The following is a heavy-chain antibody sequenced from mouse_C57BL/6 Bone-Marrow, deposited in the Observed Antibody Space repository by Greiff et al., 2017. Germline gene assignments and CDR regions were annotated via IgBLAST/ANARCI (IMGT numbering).Heavy chain of an antibody. J-gene: IGHJ1*03. D-gene: IGHD2-2*01. V-gene: IGHV6-3*01. CDR2: IRLKSDNYAT. CDR3: TEVWLRRWWYFDV. CDR1: GFTFSNYW. Sequence: EVKLVESGGGLVQPGGSMKLSCVASGFTFSNYWMNWVRQSPEKGLEWVAQIRLKSDNYATHYAESVKGRFTISRDDSKSSVYLQMNNLRAEDTGIYYCTEVWLRRWWYFDVWGTGTTVTVSS.